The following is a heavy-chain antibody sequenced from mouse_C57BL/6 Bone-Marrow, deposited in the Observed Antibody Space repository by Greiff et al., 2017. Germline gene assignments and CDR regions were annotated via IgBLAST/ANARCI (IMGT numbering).Heavy chain of an antibody. CDR2: IRSKSSNYAT. J-gene: IGHJ1*03. CDR3: VRDYYGSRVWYFDV. D-gene: IGHD1-1*01. V-gene: IGHV10-3*01. CDR1: GFTFNTYA. Sequence: DVQLQESGGGLVQPKGSLKLSCAASGFTFNTYAMHWVRQAPGKGLEWVARIRSKSSNYATYYADSVKDRFTISRDDSQSMLYLQMNNLKTEDTAMYYCVRDYYGSRVWYFDVWGTGTTVTVSS.